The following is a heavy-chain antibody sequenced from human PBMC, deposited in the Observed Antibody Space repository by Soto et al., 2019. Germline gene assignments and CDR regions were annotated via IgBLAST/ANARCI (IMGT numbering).Heavy chain of an antibody. J-gene: IGHJ5*02. CDR2: IYSSGTT. V-gene: IGHV4-4*07. CDR3: VRDVGGSGWFAP. CDR1: GISIDNYY. Sequence: KASETLSLTCTVSGISIDNYYCSWIRQSAGKGLEWIGRIYSSGTTNYNPSLKSRVTMSVDMSKSQFSLNVRSVTAADTAVYYCVRDVGGSGWFAPWGQGTLVTVSS.